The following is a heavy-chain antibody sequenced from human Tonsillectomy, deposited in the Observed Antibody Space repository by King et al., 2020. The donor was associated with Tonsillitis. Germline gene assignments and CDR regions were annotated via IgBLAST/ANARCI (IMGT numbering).Heavy chain of an antibody. CDR3: AADRPASYGSTGLSFDQ. Sequence: QLVQSGPEVKKPGTSVKVSCKASGFTFTRSAVQWVRQARGQRLEWIGWIVVGSGDTNYAQKFQERATITRDKSTGTAYMELSSLRSDDTAVYFCAADRPASYGSTGLSFDQWGQGTLVTVSS. CDR2: IVVGSGDT. D-gene: IGHD2-15*01. V-gene: IGHV1-58*01. J-gene: IGHJ4*02. CDR1: GFTFTRSA.